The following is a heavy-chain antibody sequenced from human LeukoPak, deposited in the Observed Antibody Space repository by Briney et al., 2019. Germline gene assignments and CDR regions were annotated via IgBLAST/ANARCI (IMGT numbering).Heavy chain of an antibody. V-gene: IGHV3-48*03. CDR3: TREPSDY. CDR2: MSSGGSAI. Sequence: GGSLRLSCAASGFTFSSYEMNWVRQAPGKGLEWLSYMSSGGSAIFYADSVKGRFTISRDNAKNSLYLQMNSLRAEDTALYYCTREPSDYWGQGTLVTVSS. CDR1: GFTFSSYE. J-gene: IGHJ4*02.